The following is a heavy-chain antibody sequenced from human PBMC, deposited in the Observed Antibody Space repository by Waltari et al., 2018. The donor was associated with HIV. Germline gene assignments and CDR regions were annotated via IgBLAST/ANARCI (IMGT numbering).Heavy chain of an antibody. J-gene: IGHJ4*02. D-gene: IGHD3-3*01. CDR1: GFTFTSYS. V-gene: IGHV3-21*01. CDR3: TRDRDCRSGLPYYFDL. Sequence: EVQLVESGGGLVKPGGSLRVSCAASGFTFTSYSMNWVRQAPGKGLEWVSSISSSSGYIYYADSVKGRFTISRDNARKSLYLQMNRLTVEDTAVYYCTRDRDCRSGLPYYFDLWGQGTLVTVSS. CDR2: ISSSSGYI.